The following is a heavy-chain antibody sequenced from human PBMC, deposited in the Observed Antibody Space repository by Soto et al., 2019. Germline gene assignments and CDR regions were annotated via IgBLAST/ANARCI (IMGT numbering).Heavy chain of an antibody. J-gene: IGHJ4*02. V-gene: IGHV1-18*04. CDR1: GYTFTSYG. CDR3: ARAGDDYGGNELGY. D-gene: IGHD4-17*01. Sequence: ASVKVSCKASGYTFTSYGISWVRQAPGQGLEWMGWISAYNGNTNYAQKLQGRVTMTTDTSTSTAYMELRSLRSDDTAAYYCARAGDDYGGNELGYWGQGTLVTVSS. CDR2: ISAYNGNT.